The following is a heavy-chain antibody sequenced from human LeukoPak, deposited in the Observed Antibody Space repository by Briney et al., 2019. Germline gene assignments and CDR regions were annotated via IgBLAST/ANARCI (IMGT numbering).Heavy chain of an antibody. J-gene: IGHJ4*02. CDR2: IYSDGST. CDR3: ARERGRGRDSPWFDY. V-gene: IGHV3-53*01. Sequence: GGSLRLSCAASGFIVSCDFMSWVRQAPGKGLEWVSVIYSDGSTYYADSVKGRFAISRDNSKNTLELQMNGMGAEEAAVYYCARERGRGRDSPWFDYWGQGTLVTVSS. CDR1: GFIVSCDF. D-gene: IGHD1-26*01.